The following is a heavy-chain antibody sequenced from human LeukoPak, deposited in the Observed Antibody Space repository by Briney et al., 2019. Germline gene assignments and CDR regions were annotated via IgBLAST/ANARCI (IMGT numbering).Heavy chain of an antibody. CDR2: IYYSGST. CDR1: GGSISSGGYS. J-gene: IGHJ6*02. CDR3: ARDGLRFLDRRWYYYYGMDV. V-gene: IGHV4-31*03. D-gene: IGHD3-3*01. Sequence: SQTLSLTCTVSGGSISSGGYSWSWIRQPPGKGLEWIGYIYYSGSTYYNPSLKSRVTISVDTSKNQFSLKLSSVTAADTAVYYCARDGLRFLDRRWYYYYGMDVWGQGTTVTVSS.